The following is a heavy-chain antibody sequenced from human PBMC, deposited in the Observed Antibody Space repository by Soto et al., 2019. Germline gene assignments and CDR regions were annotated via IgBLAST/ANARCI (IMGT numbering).Heavy chain of an antibody. D-gene: IGHD6-6*01. Sequence: ASETLSLTCTVSGGSISSYYWSWIRQPPGKGLEWIGYICYSGSTNYNPSLKSRVTISVDTSKNQFSLKLSSVTAADTAVYYCARAMAPSIYSSSYYFDYWGQGTLVTVSS. CDR1: GGSISSYY. J-gene: IGHJ4*02. CDR3: ARAMAPSIYSSSYYFDY. CDR2: ICYSGST. V-gene: IGHV4-59*01.